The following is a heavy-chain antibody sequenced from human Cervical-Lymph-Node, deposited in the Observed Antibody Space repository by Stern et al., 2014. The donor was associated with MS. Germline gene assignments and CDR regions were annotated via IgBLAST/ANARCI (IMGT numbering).Heavy chain of an antibody. V-gene: IGHV3-23*04. CDR1: GYTFSTYA. CDR3: AKDLGRGVVVVPLYGLDV. D-gene: IGHD2-2*01. Sequence: EVQLVESGGGLVQPGGSLRLSCAASGYTFSTYAFSWVRQAQGQGLEWVSSNSASGVYTYYADSVKGRFTSSRANSKSILYLEMQSLRAEDTAVYHCAKDLGRGVVVVPLYGLDVWGQGTTVTVSS. CDR2: NSASGVYT. J-gene: IGHJ6*02.